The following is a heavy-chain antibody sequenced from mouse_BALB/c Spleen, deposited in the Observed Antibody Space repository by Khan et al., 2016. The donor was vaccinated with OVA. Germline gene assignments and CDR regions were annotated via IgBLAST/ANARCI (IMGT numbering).Heavy chain of an antibody. Sequence: EVELVESGGGLVQPGGSLKLSCAASGFTFSNYAMSWVRQTPEQRLEWVASISSGGSTYYSDSVKGRFTISRDNARNILYLQMRSLRSEDTAMYYCARDYRFVYWGQGTMVTVSA. CDR1: GFTFSNYA. V-gene: IGHV5-6-5*01. J-gene: IGHJ3*01. CDR2: ISSGGST. CDR3: ARDYRFVY.